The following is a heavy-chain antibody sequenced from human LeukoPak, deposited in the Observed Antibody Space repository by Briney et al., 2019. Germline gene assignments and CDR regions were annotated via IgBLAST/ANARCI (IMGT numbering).Heavy chain of an antibody. V-gene: IGHV1-69*04. CDR2: IIPILGIA. J-gene: IGHJ4*02. CDR1: GGTFSSYA. CDR3: ARAYYDILTGYLSPSDY. Sequence: GASVKVSCKASGGTFSSYAISWVRQAPGQGLELMGRIIPILGIANYAQKFQGRVTITADKSTSTAYMELSSLRSEDTAVYYCARAYYDILTGYLSPSDYWGQGTLVTVSS. D-gene: IGHD3-9*01.